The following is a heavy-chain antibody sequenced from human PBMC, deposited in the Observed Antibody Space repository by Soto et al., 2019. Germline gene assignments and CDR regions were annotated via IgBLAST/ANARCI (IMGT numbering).Heavy chain of an antibody. J-gene: IGHJ4*02. CDR2: ISYDGSNK. D-gene: IGHD4-17*01. Sequence: GGSLRRSCAASGFTFSSYGMHWVRQAPGKGLEWVAVISYDGSNKYYADSVKGRFTISRDNSKNTLYLQMNSLRAEDTAVYYCAKDRATVTLDYWGQGTLVTVSS. CDR3: AKDRATVTLDY. CDR1: GFTFSSYG. V-gene: IGHV3-30*18.